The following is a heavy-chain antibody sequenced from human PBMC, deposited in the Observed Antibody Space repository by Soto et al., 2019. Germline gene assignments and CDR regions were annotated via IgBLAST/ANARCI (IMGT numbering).Heavy chain of an antibody. CDR3: ARVVGYYYYYMDV. CDR1: GFTFSSYS. J-gene: IGHJ6*03. CDR2: ISSSSSYI. V-gene: IGHV3-21*01. Sequence: EVQLVESGGGLVKPGGSLRLSCAASGFTFSSYSMNWVRQAPGKGLEWVSSISSSSSYIYYADSVKGRFTISRDNAKNSLYLQMISLRAYDTAVYYCARVVGYYYYYMDVWGKGTTVTVSS.